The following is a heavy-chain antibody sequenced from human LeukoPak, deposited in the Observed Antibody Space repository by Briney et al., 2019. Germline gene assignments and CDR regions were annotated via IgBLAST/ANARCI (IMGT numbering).Heavy chain of an antibody. J-gene: IGHJ4*02. V-gene: IGHV3-7*01. CDR3: ARLTTNVELLFDY. Sequence: ETLSLTCTVSGGSISSYYWSWVRQAPGKGLEWVANIKQDGSEKYYVDSVKGRFTISRDNAKNSLYLQMNSLRAEDTAVYYCARLTTNVELLFDYWGQGTLVTVSS. CDR2: IKQDGSEK. D-gene: IGHD1-14*01. CDR1: GGSISSYY.